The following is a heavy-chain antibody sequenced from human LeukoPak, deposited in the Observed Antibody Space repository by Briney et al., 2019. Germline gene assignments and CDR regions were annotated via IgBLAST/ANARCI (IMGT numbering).Heavy chain of an antibody. CDR2: IYTSGST. D-gene: IGHD2-15*01. CDR1: GGSISSYY. CDR3: AREYCSGGSCYRRLRFDP. J-gene: IGHJ5*02. V-gene: IGHV4-4*07. Sequence: SETLSLTCAVSGGSISSYYWSWIRQPAGKGLEWIGRIYTSGSTNYNPSLKSRVTMSVDTSKNQFSLKLSSVTAADTAVYYCAREYCSGGSCYRRLRFDPWGQGTPVTVSS.